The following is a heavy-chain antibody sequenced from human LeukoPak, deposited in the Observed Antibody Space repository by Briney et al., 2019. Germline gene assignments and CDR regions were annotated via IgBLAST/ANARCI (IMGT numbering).Heavy chain of an antibody. CDR3: AKDEKGYYHDTNGYPDAFDI. D-gene: IGHD3-22*01. Sequence: GASVKVSCKASGGTFSNYGIGWVRQAPGQGLEWLGGIIPISGTANSAQNFQGRVTITADESTTTAYMELSSLRSEDTAVYYCAKDEKGYYHDTNGYPDAFDIWGQGTMVTVSS. CDR2: IIPISGTA. V-gene: IGHV1-69*13. CDR1: GGTFSNYG. J-gene: IGHJ3*02.